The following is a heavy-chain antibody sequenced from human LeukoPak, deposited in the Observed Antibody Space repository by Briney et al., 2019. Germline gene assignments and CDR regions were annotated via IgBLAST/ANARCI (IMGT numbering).Heavy chain of an antibody. D-gene: IGHD2-2*01. J-gene: IGHJ4*02. CDR1: GYTFTDYY. CDR3: ARANFLYCSSTTCLFDY. V-gene: IGHV1-2*02. CDR2: INPNSGDT. Sequence: GASVKVSCKASGYTFTDYYMHWVRQAPGQGFEWMGWINPNSGDTNYAQKFQGRVTMTRDTSISTAHMELSRLRSDDTAVYYGARANFLYCSSTTCLFDYWGQGTLVIVSS.